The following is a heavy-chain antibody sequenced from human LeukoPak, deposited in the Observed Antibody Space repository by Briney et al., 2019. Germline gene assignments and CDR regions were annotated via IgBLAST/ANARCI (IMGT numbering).Heavy chain of an antibody. CDR1: GGSISSSSYY. CDR2: IYYSGST. Sequence: SETLSLTCTVSGGSISSSSYYWSWIRQPPGKGLEWIGYIYYSGSTNYNPSLKSRVTISVDTSKNQFSLKLSSVTAADTAVYYCAGGPIQLPARLAFDIWGQGTMVTVSS. D-gene: IGHD5-18*01. V-gene: IGHV4-61*01. J-gene: IGHJ3*02. CDR3: AGGPIQLPARLAFDI.